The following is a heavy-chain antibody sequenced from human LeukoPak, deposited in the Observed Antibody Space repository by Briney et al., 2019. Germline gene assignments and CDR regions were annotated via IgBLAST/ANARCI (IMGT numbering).Heavy chain of an antibody. CDR3: ARHHSSTYYDSSGYLGAFDI. CDR2: IYPDDSDT. CDR1: GYSFTSNW. Sequence: GESLKISCKGSGYSFTSNWIGWVRQMPGEGLEWMGIIYPDDSDTRYSPSFQGQVTISADKSIRTAYLQWSSLKASDTAMYYCARHHSSTYYDSSGYLGAFDIWGQGTMVTVSS. J-gene: IGHJ3*02. V-gene: IGHV5-51*01. D-gene: IGHD3-22*01.